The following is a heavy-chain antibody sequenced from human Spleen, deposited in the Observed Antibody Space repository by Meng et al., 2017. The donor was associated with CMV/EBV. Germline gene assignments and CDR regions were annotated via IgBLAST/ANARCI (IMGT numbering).Heavy chain of an antibody. CDR2: IYYSGTT. D-gene: IGHD6-19*01. Sequence: SETLSLTCTVSGGSISSGDYYWSWIRQPPGKGLEWIGYIYYSGTTYYNPSLKSRLTISVDTSKNQFSLKLSSVTAADTAVYFCARYSTGWYFYFDYWGQGTLVTVSS. V-gene: IGHV4-30-4*08. J-gene: IGHJ4*02. CDR1: GGSISSGDYY. CDR3: ARYSTGWYFYFDY.